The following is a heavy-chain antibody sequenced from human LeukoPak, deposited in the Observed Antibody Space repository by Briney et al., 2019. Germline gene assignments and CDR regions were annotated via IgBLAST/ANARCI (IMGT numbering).Heavy chain of an antibody. CDR1: GFTVSSNY. J-gene: IGHJ4*02. V-gene: IGHV3-53*01. D-gene: IGHD5-18*01. CDR3: ARAGMDTAMIYYFDY. CDR2: ISGSGGST. Sequence: LPGGSLRLSCAASGFTVSSNYMSWVRQAPGKGLEWVSAISGSGGSTYYADSVKGRFTISRDNSKNTLYLQMNSLRAEDTAVYYCARAGMDTAMIYYFDYWGQGTLVTVSS.